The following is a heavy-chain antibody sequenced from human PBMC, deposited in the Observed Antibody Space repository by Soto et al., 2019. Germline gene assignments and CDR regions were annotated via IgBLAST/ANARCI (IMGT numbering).Heavy chain of an antibody. CDR2: IYKSATT. CDR3: ARGRYCLTGRCFPNWFDS. CDR1: GDSISSVDYF. Sequence: NPSETLSLTCSVSGDSISSVDYFWAWIRQPPGQALEYIGYIYKSATTYYNPSFESRVAISLDTSKSQFSLNVTSVTAADTAVYFCARGRYCLTGRCFPNWFDSWGKGTLGTVS. V-gene: IGHV4-30-4*01. D-gene: IGHD2-15*01. J-gene: IGHJ5*01.